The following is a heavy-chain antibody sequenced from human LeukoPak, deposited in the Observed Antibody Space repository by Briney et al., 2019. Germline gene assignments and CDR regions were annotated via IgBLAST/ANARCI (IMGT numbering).Heavy chain of an antibody. J-gene: IGHJ2*01. CDR3: ARAAYSSTWYSRYFDL. D-gene: IGHD6-13*01. CDR2: IGTAGEI. V-gene: IGHV3-13*01. Sequence: PGGSLRLSCAASGFTFRSYDMHWVRQATGKGLEWVSGIGTAGEIYYPGYVKGRFTISRENAKNSLYLQMNSLRAGDTAVYYCARAAYSSTWYSRYFDLWGRGTLVTVSS. CDR1: GFTFRSYD.